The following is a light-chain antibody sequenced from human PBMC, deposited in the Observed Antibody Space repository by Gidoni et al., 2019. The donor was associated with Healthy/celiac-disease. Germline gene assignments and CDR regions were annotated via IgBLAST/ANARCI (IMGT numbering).Light chain of an antibody. CDR2: GAS. CDR3: QQYGSSPWT. V-gene: IGKV3-20*01. CDR1: QSVSSSY. J-gene: IGKJ1*01. Sequence: EIVLTQSPGTLSLSPGERATLSCRASQSVSSSYLAWYQQKPGQAPRPHIYGASSRATGIPDRFSGSGSGTDFTLTISRLEPEDLAVYYCQQYGSSPWTFGQGTKVEIK.